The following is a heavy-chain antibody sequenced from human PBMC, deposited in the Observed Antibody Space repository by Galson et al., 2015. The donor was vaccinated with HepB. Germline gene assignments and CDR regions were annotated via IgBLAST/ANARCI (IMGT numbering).Heavy chain of an antibody. J-gene: IGHJ3*02. CDR1: GYTFTNYG. D-gene: IGHD2-2*01. CDR2: ISAYNGNT. V-gene: IGHV1-18*01. CDR3: ARDVVVVPAAITIRDDAFDI. Sequence: SVKVSCKASGYTFTNYGISWVRQAPGQGLEWMGWISAYNGNTNYAQKLQGRVTMTTDTSTSTAYMELRSLRSDDTAVYYCARDVVVVPAAITIRDDAFDIWGQGTMVTVSS.